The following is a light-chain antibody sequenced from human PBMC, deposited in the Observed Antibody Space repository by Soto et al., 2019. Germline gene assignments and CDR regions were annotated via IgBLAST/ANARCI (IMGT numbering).Light chain of an antibody. CDR3: QQSYSTPPIT. Sequence: TQSPATLSGSVGDRVTITCRASQTISSWLAWYQQKPGKAPKLLIYKASTLKSGVPSRFSGSGSGTEFTLTISSLQPDDFATYYCQQSYSTPPITFGQGTRLAIK. CDR2: KAS. V-gene: IGKV1-5*03. CDR1: QTISSW. J-gene: IGKJ5*01.